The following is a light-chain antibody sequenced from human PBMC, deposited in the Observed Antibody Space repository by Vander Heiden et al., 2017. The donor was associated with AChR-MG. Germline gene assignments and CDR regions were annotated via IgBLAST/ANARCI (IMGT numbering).Light chain of an antibody. V-gene: IGKV1-9*01. J-gene: IGKJ4*01. CDR3: QQLNINLPLT. CDR1: QDISNY. Sequence: IQSTQSPSSLSASVGHRVTISCRARQDISNYLAWYQQKPGKAPKLLIYNASTLKSGVPSRFSGSGSGTDFTLTISSLQPEDFATYYCQQLNINLPLTFGGGTKVEIK. CDR2: NAS.